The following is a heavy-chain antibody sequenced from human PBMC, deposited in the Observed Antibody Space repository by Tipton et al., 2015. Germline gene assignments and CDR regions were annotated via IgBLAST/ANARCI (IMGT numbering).Heavy chain of an antibody. Sequence: QLVQSGAEVKKPGASVKVSCKASGYTFSSYGLSWVRQAPGQGLEWMGWISAYDGNTDYAQKFQGRVTMTTDTSTSTAYMELRSLRSEDTAVYYCARVPYPTNFDYWGQGTLVTVSS. CDR1: GYTFSSYG. V-gene: IGHV1-18*01. CDR2: ISAYDGNT. J-gene: IGHJ4*02. CDR3: ARVPYPTNFDY. D-gene: IGHD3-16*01.